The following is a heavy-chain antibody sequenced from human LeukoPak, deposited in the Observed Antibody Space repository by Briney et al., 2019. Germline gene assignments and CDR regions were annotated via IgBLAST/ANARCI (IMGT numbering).Heavy chain of an antibody. CDR2: IYTSGST. J-gene: IGHJ4*02. CDR3: ATPYYYDSSGDPGKGGGFDY. V-gene: IGHV4-61*02. D-gene: IGHD3-22*01. CDR1: GGSISSGSYY. Sequence: PSETLSLTCTVSGGSISSGSYYWSWIRQPAGQGLEWIGRIYTSGSTNYNPSLKSRVTISVDTSKNQFSLRLSSVTAADTAVYYCATPYYYDSSGDPGKGGGFDYWGQGTLVTVSS.